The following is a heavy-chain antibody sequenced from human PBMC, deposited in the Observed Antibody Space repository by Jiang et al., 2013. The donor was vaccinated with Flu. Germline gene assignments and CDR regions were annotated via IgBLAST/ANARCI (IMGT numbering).Heavy chain of an antibody. CDR1: GLSLNKAGVG. D-gene: IGHD5-24*01. CDR3: AHRLGGHRDDYAKTYDAFDV. J-gene: IGHJ3*01. Sequence: KPTQTLTLTCSFSGLSLNKAGVGVGWIRQASGQALEWLALFWGNDDIRYSPSVENRLTITKDTSRNQVVLTMTNMDPADTGTYYCAHRLGGHRDDYAKTYDAFDVWGQGTKVTVSS. CDR2: FWGNDDI. V-gene: IGHV2-5*01.